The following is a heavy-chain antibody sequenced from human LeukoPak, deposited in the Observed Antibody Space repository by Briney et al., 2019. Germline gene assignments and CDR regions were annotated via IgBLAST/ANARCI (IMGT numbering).Heavy chain of an antibody. J-gene: IGHJ4*02. CDR2: IYTSGST. Sequence: PSQALSLTCTVSGGSISSGSYYWSWIRQPAGKGLEWIGRIYTSGSTNYNPPLKSRVTISVDTSKNQFSLKLSSVTAADTAVYYRARDRGRGEMATIRWGQGTLVTVSS. CDR1: GGSISSGSYY. D-gene: IGHD5-24*01. CDR3: ARDRGRGEMATIR. V-gene: IGHV4-61*02.